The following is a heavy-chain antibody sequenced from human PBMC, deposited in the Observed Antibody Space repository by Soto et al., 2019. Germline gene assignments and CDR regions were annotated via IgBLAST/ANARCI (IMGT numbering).Heavy chain of an antibody. D-gene: IGHD6-13*01. Sequence: QLQLQESGSGLVKPSQTLSLTCAVSGGSISSGGYSWSWIRQPPGKGLEWIGYIYHSGSTYYNPSLNSRVTISVDRSKNQFSLKLSSVTAADTAVYYCARALNTAAALDYWGQGTLVTVSS. V-gene: IGHV4-30-2*01. CDR3: ARALNTAAALDY. CDR1: GGSISSGGYS. J-gene: IGHJ4*02. CDR2: IYHSGST.